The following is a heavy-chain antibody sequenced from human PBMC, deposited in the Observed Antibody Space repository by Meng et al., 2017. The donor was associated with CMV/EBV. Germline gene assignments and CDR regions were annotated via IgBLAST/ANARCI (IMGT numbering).Heavy chain of an antibody. Sequence: EVQLVESGGGLVQPGGSLRLPCAASGFTFSSYWMHWVRQAPGKGLVWVSRITSDGSNTIYADSVKGRFTISRDNAKNTLYLQMNSLRAEETAVYYCARSAGGYFDLWGRGTLVTVSS. CDR3: ARSAGGYFDL. J-gene: IGHJ2*01. CDR1: GFTFSSYW. V-gene: IGHV3-74*01. CDR2: ITSDGSNT.